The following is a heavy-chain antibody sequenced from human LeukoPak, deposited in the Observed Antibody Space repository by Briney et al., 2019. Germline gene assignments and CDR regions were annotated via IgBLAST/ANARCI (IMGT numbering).Heavy chain of an antibody. CDR3: AKVRSKLYEFDY. J-gene: IGHJ4*02. CDR2: ISYDGSNK. V-gene: IGHV3-30-3*01. D-gene: IGHD2-2*01. Sequence: PGGSLRLSCAAPGFTFSSYAMHWVRQAPGKGLEWVAVISYDGSNKYYADSVKGRFTISRDNSKNTLYLQMNSLRAEDTAVYYCAKVRSKLYEFDYWGQGTLVTVSS. CDR1: GFTFSSYA.